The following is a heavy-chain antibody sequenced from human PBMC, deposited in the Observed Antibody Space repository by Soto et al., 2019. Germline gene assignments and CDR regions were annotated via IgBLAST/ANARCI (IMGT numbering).Heavy chain of an antibody. CDR3: ARVIWSGHLTSDL. CDR1: GFTFSSNS. Sequence: EVQVVESGGGLVQPGGSLRLSCAASGFTFSSNSMNWVRQAPGKGLEWISYISSSSSTIYADSVKGRFTISRDNAKNSLYLQMNSLREEDTAVYYCARVIWSGHLTSDLWGQGTLVTVSS. J-gene: IGHJ5*02. CDR2: ISSSSSTI. V-gene: IGHV3-48*02. D-gene: IGHD3-3*01.